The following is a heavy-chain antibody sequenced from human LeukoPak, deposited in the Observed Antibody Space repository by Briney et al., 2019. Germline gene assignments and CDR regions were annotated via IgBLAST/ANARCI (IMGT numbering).Heavy chain of an antibody. CDR1: GDSVSSNSAA. V-gene: IGHV6-1*01. Sequence: SQTLSLTCAISGDSVSSNSAAWNWIRQSPSIGLDWLGRTCHRCKWYNAYAVSVKSRITINPETSKNQFPLQLGSVTPEDTAVYYRCHSLRGRTGAFDIWGRGTVVTVSS. CDR2: TCHRCKWYN. J-gene: IGHJ3*02. CDR3: CHSLRGRTGAFDI. D-gene: IGHD2-21*01.